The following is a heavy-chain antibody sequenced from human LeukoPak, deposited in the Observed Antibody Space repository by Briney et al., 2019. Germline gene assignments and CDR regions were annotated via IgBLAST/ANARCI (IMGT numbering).Heavy chain of an antibody. J-gene: IGHJ4*02. CDR2: INPSGGST. CDR1: GYTFTSYD. V-gene: IGHV1-46*01. Sequence: GASVKVSCKASGYTFTSYDINWVRQAAGQGLECMGIINPSGGSTSYAQKFQGRVTMTRDTSTSTVYMELSSLRSEDTAVYYCARESNGYGYWGQGTLVTVSS. CDR3: ARESNGYGY. D-gene: IGHD3-16*01.